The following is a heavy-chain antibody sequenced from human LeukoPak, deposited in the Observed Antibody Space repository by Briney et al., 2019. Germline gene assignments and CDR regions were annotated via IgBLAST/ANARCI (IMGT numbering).Heavy chain of an antibody. CDR3: ARLSAGQQLLVPNYFDY. D-gene: IGHD6-19*01. J-gene: IGHJ4*02. CDR1: GGSISSSSYY. V-gene: IGHV4-39*01. CDR2: IYYSGST. Sequence: PSETLSLTCTVSGGSISSSSYYWGWIRQPPGKGLEWIGSIYYSGSTYYNPSLKSRVTISVDTSKNQFSLKLSSVTAADTAVYYCARLSAGQQLLVPNYFDYWGQGTLVTVSS.